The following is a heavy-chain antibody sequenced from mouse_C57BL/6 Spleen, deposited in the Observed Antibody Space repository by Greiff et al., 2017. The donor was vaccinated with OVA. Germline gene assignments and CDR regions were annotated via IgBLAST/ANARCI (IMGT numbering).Heavy chain of an antibody. CDR1: GYTFTSYW. CDR2: IDPYDSYT. J-gene: IGHJ1*03. Sequence: QVQLQQPGAELVKPGASVKLSCKASGYTFTSYWMQWVKQRPGQGLEWIGEIDPYDSYTNYNQKFKGKATLTVDTPSSTADRHVSSMTADDSAVYYGARDPRYFDVWGTGTTVTVSS. CDR3: ARDPRYFDV. V-gene: IGHV1-50*01.